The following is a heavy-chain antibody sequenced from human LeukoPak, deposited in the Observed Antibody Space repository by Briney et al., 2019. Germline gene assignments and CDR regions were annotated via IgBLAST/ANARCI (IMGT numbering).Heavy chain of an antibody. CDR3: AKGPAGHYYGSGSYYNGFDY. J-gene: IGHJ4*02. Sequence: GGSLRRYCAAYGFTFSSYAMSWVRHAQGNGLEGVSAISGSGGSTYYADSVKGRFTISRDNSKNTLYLQMNSLRAEDTAVYCCAKGPAGHYYGSGSYYNGFDYWGQGTRVTVSS. CDR2: ISGSGGST. V-gene: IGHV3-23*01. CDR1: GFTFSSYA. D-gene: IGHD3-10*01.